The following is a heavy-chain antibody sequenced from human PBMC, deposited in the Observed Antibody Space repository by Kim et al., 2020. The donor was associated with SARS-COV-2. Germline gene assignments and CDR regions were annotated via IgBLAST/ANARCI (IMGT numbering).Heavy chain of an antibody. V-gene: IGHV4-39*01. Sequence: SETLSLTCTVSGGSISSSSYYWGWIRQPPGKGLEWIGSIYYSGSTYYNPSLKSRVTISVDTSKNQFSLKLSSVTAADTAVYYCARHVVHYDSSGYYYGGAWFDPWGQGTLVTVSS. D-gene: IGHD3-22*01. J-gene: IGHJ5*02. CDR1: GGSISSSSYY. CDR2: IYYSGST. CDR3: ARHVVHYDSSGYYYGGAWFDP.